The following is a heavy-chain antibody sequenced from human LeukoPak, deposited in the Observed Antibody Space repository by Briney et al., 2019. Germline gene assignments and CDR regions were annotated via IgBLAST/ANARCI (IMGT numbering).Heavy chain of an antibody. J-gene: IGHJ4*02. D-gene: IGHD5-18*01. CDR2: ISYDGSNK. CDR3: ARDGEYSYGYGFDY. Sequence: GRSLRLSCAASGFTFSSYGMHWVRQAPGKGLEWVAVISYDGSNKYYADSVKGRFTISRDTSKNTVYLQMNSLRPEETAVYYCARDGEYSYGYGFDYWGQGTLVTVSS. V-gene: IGHV3-30*03. CDR1: GFTFSSYG.